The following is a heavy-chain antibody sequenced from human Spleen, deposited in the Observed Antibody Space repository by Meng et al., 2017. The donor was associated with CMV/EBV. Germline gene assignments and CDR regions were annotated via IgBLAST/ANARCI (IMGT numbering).Heavy chain of an antibody. V-gene: IGHV4-39*07. J-gene: IGHJ5*02. D-gene: IGHD6-13*01. CDR3: ARDGGYTSSRFDP. CDR1: GGSISSSSFY. Sequence: SQTLSLTCAVSGGSISSSSFYWAWIRQPPGKGLEWIGSIYYSGSNYYNPSLKSRVTISVDTAKNQFSLKLSSVTAADTAVYYCARDGGYTSSRFDPWGQGTLVTVSS. CDR2: IYYSGSN.